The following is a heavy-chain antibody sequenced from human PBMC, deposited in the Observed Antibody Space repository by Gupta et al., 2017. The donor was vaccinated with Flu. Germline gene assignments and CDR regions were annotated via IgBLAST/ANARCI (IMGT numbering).Heavy chain of an antibody. V-gene: IGHV4-34*01. Sequence: SGSTNYNPSLKSRVTISVDTSKNQFSLKLSSVTAADTAVYYCARAPVRYCSSTSCRPTGVSHETYYYYGMDVWGQGTTVTVSS. CDR3: ARAPVRYCSSTSCRPTGVSHETYYYYGMDV. CDR2: SGST. J-gene: IGHJ6*02. D-gene: IGHD2-2*01.